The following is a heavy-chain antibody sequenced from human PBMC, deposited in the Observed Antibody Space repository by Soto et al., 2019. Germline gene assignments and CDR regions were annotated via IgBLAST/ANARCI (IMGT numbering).Heavy chain of an antibody. J-gene: IGHJ6*02. V-gene: IGHV4-4*07. CDR2: ISTTETT. CDR3: AGNIAAAGRRYYGMDA. D-gene: IGHD6-13*01. CDR1: GGSISSYY. Sequence: QVQLQESGPGLVKPSETLSLTCTVCGGSISSYYWSWIRQPGGKGLGWIGRISTTETTNYNPSLKSRVSRSLDTSKSQVSLKLTSVTAADAAVYYCAGNIAAAGRRYYGMDAWGQGTTVTVSS.